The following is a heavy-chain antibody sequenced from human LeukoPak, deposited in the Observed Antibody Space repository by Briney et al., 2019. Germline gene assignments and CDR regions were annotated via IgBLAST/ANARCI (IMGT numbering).Heavy chain of an antibody. J-gene: IGHJ4*02. V-gene: IGHV4-61*02. CDR3: ARGTQQQLSLNIFDY. CDR1: GGSISSGSYY. D-gene: IGHD6-13*01. Sequence: PSQTLSLTCTVSGGSISSGSYYWSWIRQPAGKGLEWIGRIYTSGSTNYNPSLKSRVTISLDTSKNQFSLKLSSVTAADTAVYYCARGTQQQLSLNIFDYWGQGTLVTVSS. CDR2: IYTSGST.